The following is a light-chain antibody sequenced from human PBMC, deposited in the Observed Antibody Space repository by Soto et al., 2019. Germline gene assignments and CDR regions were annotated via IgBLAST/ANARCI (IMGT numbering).Light chain of an antibody. CDR2: GAS. CDR3: QQYGSSPPIT. CDR1: QSVSSSY. V-gene: IGKV3-20*01. J-gene: IGKJ5*01. Sequence: EIVLTQSPGTLSLSPGERATLSCRASQSVSSSYFAWYQQKPGQAPRLLIYGASSRATGISDRFSGSGSGTDFTLTISRLEPEDFAVYYCQQYGSSPPITFGQGTRLEIK.